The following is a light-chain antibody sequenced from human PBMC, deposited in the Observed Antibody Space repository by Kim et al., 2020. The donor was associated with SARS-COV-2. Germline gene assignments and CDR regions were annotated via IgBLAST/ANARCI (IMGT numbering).Light chain of an antibody. V-gene: IGLV2-14*03. CDR3: SSYTSSSTPYV. Sequence: QSITISCTGTRSDIGSYNSVSWYQQHPGKAPKLMIYDVSNRPSGVSNRFSGSKSGNTASLTISGLQAEDEADYYCSSYTSSSTPYVFGTGTKVTVL. J-gene: IGLJ1*01. CDR2: DVS. CDR1: RSDIGSYNS.